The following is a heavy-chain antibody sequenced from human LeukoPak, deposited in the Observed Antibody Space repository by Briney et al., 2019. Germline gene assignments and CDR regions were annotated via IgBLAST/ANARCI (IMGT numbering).Heavy chain of an antibody. Sequence: PGGSLRLSCTASGFTFGDYAMSWVRQAPGEGLEWVGFIRSKAYGGTTEYAASVKGRFTISRDDSKSIAYLQMNSLKTEDTAVYYCTRVREKRYDYVWGSYRYSDYWGQGTLVTVSS. D-gene: IGHD3-16*02. CDR3: TRVREKRYDYVWGSYRYSDY. V-gene: IGHV3-49*04. J-gene: IGHJ4*02. CDR2: IRSKAYGGTT. CDR1: GFTFGDYA.